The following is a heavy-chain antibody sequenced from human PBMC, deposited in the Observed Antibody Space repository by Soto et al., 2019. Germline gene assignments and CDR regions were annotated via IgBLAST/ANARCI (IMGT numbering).Heavy chain of an antibody. Sequence: PSETLSLTCTVSVGSISSSSYYWGWIRQPPGKGLDWIGSIYYSGSTYYHPSLKSRVTISVDTSKNQFSLKLSSGTAADTAVYYWARQRGYDILAGYYNPLNWFDPWGQGTLVTVSS. V-gene: IGHV4-39*01. CDR1: VGSISSSSYY. D-gene: IGHD3-9*01. CDR2: IYYSGST. CDR3: ARQRGYDILAGYYNPLNWFDP. J-gene: IGHJ5*02.